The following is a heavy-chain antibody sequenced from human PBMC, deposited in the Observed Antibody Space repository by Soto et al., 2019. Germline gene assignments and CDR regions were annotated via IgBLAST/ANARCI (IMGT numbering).Heavy chain of an antibody. CDR3: AHGYVQLLSTFHYFDS. Sequence: IALKESGPTLVKPTQTLTLTCNFSGFSLNGNGVGVGWIRQPPGKALEWLALIYWAGDIRYSPALKSRLTITQDNSRDQVVLTMTNMDPADTGTHFCAHGYVQLLSTFHYFDSWGQGTLVTVSS. D-gene: IGHD5-12*01. CDR1: GFSLNGNGVG. V-gene: IGHV2-5*02. CDR2: IYWAGDI. J-gene: IGHJ4*02.